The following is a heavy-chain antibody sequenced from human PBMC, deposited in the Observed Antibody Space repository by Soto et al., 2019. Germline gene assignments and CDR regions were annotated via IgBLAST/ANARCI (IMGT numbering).Heavy chain of an antibody. CDR2: IIPILGTA. J-gene: IGHJ6*03. V-gene: IGHV1-69*13. D-gene: IGHD6-6*01. CDR1: GGTFSSYA. Sequence: SVKVSCKASGGTFSSYAISWVRQAPGQGLEWMGGIIPILGTANYAQKFQGRVTITADESTSTAYMELSSLRSEDTAVYYCEGALEYSGWSNGYYYYYYRDVGGKGTTVTFSS. CDR3: EGALEYSGWSNGYYYYYYRDV.